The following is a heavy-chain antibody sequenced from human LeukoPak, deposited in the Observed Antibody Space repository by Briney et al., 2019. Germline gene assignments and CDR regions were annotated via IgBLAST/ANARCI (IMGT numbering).Heavy chain of an antibody. Sequence: PGGSLSLSCAASGFSFSTYPMSWVRQAPGKGLDWVSAISDSGDNKQYADSVKGRFTISRDNSKNTLYLQMNNLRVEDTAVYYCAGWYDSNGYAWGQGTLVTVSS. CDR3: AGWYDSNGYA. CDR1: GFSFSTYP. J-gene: IGHJ5*02. D-gene: IGHD3-22*01. CDR2: ISDSGDNK. V-gene: IGHV3-23*01.